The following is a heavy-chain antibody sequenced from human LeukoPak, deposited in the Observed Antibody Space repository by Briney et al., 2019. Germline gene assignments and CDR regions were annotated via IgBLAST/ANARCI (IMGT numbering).Heavy chain of an antibody. CDR3: ARDLRGKLPGIAAAGGNY. CDR2: IRSSSSTI. Sequence: GGSLRLSCAASGFTFSSYSMNWVRQAPGKGLEWVSYIRSSSSTIYYADSVKGRFTISRDNAKNSLYLQMNSLRAEDTAVYYCARDLRGKLPGIAAAGGNYWGQGTLVTVSS. D-gene: IGHD6-13*01. J-gene: IGHJ4*02. CDR1: GFTFSSYS. V-gene: IGHV3-48*04.